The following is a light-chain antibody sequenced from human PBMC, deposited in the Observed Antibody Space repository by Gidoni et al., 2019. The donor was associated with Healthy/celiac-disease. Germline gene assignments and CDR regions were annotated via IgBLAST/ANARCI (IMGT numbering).Light chain of an antibody. CDR3: AAWDDSLSAVV. J-gene: IGLJ2*01. V-gene: IGLV1-47*01. CDR1: SSNIGSNY. CDR2: RNN. Sequence: PGQRVTISCSGSSSNIGSNYVYWYQQLPGTAPKLLIYRNNQRPSAVPDRFSGSKSGTSASLAISGLRSEDEADYYCAAWDDSLSAVVFGGGTKLTVL.